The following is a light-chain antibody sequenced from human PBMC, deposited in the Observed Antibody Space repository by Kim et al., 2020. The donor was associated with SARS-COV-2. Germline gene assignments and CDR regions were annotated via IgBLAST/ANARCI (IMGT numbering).Light chain of an antibody. V-gene: IGLV3-21*04. CDR2: YDS. CDR1: NIGSKS. J-gene: IGLJ3*02. Sequence: QGETARITCGGNNIGSKSVHWYQKKPGQAPVLFIYYDSDRPSGIPERFSGSNSGNTATLTISRVEAGDEADYYCQVWDSSSDHRVFGGGTQLTVL. CDR3: QVWDSSSDHRV.